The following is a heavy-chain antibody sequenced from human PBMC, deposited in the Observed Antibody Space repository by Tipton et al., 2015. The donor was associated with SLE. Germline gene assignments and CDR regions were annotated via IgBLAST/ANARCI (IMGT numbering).Heavy chain of an antibody. D-gene: IGHD3-16*01. CDR3: ARPNRSWGDFAL. V-gene: IGHV1-46*01. CDR1: GYTFTSYS. CDR2: INPIVGTT. Sequence: QVQLVQSGAEVKKPGAAVKVSCKTSGYTFTSYSISWVRQAPGQGLEWVGLINPIVGTTTYAQKFQGRVLMSSDTSTSTVYMDLSSLRSDDTAVHYCARPNRSWGDFALWGQGTLVTVSS. J-gene: IGHJ4*02.